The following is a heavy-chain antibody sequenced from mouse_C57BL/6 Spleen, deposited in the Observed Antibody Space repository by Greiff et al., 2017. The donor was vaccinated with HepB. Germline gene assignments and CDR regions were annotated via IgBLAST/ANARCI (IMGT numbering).Heavy chain of an antibody. Sequence: VQLQQSGPGLVQPSQSLSITCTVSGFSLTSYGVHWVRQSPGKGLEWLGVIWSGGSTDYNAAFISRLSISKDNSKSQVFFKMNSLQADDTAIYYCARNSRGYYGSSYNYWYFDVWGTGTTVTVSS. D-gene: IGHD1-1*01. CDR1: GFSLTSYG. J-gene: IGHJ1*03. CDR2: IWSGGST. CDR3: ARNSRGYYGSSYNYWYFDV. V-gene: IGHV2-2*01.